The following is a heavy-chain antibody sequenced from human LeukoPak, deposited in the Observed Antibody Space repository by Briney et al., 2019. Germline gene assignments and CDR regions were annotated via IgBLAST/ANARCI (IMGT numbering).Heavy chain of an antibody. D-gene: IGHD2/OR15-2a*01. V-gene: IGHV3-23*01. CDR3: ATASRLSYDTFDI. CDR2: ISGNRGNT. J-gene: IGHJ3*02. Sequence: PGGSLRLSCAASGFTFSSSAMSWVRQAPGKGLEWVSTISGNRGNTYYADSVKGRFTISRDNSKNTLYLQMNSLRAEDTAVYYCATASRLSYDTFDIWGQGTVVTVSS. CDR1: GFTFSSSA.